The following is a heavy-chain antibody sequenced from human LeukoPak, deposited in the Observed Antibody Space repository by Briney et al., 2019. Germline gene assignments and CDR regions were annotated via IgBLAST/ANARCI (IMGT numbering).Heavy chain of an antibody. CDR2: INPNSGGT. Sequence: ASVKVSFKASGYTFTAYYINWVRQAPGQGLEWVGWINPNSGGTNYAQNFQGRVTMTSDTSISTAYLELSRLTSDDTAVYYCAKDSLRDYGAYGTCDYWGQGTLVTVSS. V-gene: IGHV1-2*02. CDR1: GYTFTAYY. CDR3: AKDSLRDYGAYGTCDY. D-gene: IGHD4-17*01. J-gene: IGHJ4*02.